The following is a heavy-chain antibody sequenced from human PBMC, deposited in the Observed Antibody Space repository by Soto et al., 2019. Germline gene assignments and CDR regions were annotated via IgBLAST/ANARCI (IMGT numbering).Heavy chain of an antibody. Sequence: GGSLRLSCGASGFTFSSYAMSWVRQAPGRGLEWVSAISGSGAGAYYADSVKGRFTISRDNSKNTLYLQMNSLRAEDTAIYYCTRGSNAFHIWGQGTMVTVSS. D-gene: IGHD3-10*01. J-gene: IGHJ3*02. V-gene: IGHV3-23*01. CDR3: TRGSNAFHI. CDR2: ISGSGAGA. CDR1: GFTFSSYA.